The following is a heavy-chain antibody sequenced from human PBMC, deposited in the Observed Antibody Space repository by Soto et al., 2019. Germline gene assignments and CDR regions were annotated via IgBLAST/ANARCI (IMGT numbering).Heavy chain of an antibody. J-gene: IGHJ5*02. Sequence: QVQLQESGPGLVKPSQTLSLTCTVSGGSISSGGYYWSWIRQHPGKGLEWIGYIYYSGSTYYNPSLKSRVTXXVXTCXNQFSLKLSSVTAADTAVYYCARDRGSSWNNWFDPWGQGTLVTVSS. CDR2: IYYSGST. V-gene: IGHV4-31*03. D-gene: IGHD6-13*01. CDR3: ARDRGSSWNNWFDP. CDR1: GGSISSGGYY.